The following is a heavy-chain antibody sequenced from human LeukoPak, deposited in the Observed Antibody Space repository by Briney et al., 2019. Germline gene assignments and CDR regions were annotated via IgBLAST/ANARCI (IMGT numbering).Heavy chain of an antibody. Sequence: GGSLRLSCAASGFTVSSSYMSWVRQAPGKGLEWVSVIYSGGDTHYAGSVKGRFTISRDNSVNTLYLQMNSLRTEDTAVYYCARAFVTAAGFFDTGGQGTLVTVSS. J-gene: IGHJ4*02. CDR1: GFTVSSSY. D-gene: IGHD6-13*01. CDR3: ARAFVTAAGFFDT. V-gene: IGHV3-66*02. CDR2: IYSGGDT.